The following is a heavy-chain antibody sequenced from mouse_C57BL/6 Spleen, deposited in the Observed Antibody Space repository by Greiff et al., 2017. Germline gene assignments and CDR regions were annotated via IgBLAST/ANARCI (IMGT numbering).Heavy chain of an antibody. D-gene: IGHD2-13*01. J-gene: IGHJ1*03. V-gene: IGHV1-52*01. Sequence: QVQLQQPGAELVRPGSSVKLSCKASGYTFTSYWMHWVKQRPIQGLEWIGNIDPSDSETHYNQKFKDKATLTVDKSSSTAYMQLSSLTSEDSAVYYCAREEGRGVNCYFDVWGTGTTVTVSS. CDR2: IDPSDSET. CDR1: GYTFTSYW. CDR3: AREEGRGVNCYFDV.